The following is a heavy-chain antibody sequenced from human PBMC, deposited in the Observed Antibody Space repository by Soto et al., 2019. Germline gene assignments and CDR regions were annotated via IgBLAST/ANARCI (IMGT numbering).Heavy chain of an antibody. CDR1: GFTFSNAW. CDR3: ITDYTMIRGVISYFDY. J-gene: IGHJ4*02. D-gene: IGHD3-10*01. Sequence: LSCAASGFTFSNAWMSWVRQAPGKGLQWVGRIKSKTDDGTTDYAAPVKGRFTISRDDSKNTLYLQMNSLRTEDTALYYCITDYTMIRGVISYFDYWGQGALVTVSS. CDR2: IKSKTDDGTT. V-gene: IGHV3-15*01.